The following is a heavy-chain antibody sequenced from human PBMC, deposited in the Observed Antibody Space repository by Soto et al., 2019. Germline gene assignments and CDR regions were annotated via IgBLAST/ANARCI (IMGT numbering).Heavy chain of an antibody. V-gene: IGHV1-46*01. Sequence: ASVKVSFKASVYTFTSYYMHWVRQAPGQGLEWMGIINPSGGSTSYAQKFQGRVTMTRDTSTSTVYMELSSLRSEDTAVYYCARDGETRYYDILPGYYLYLDYWGQGTLVTVSS. CDR1: VYTFTSYY. J-gene: IGHJ4*02. CDR3: ARDGETRYYDILPGYYLYLDY. CDR2: INPSGGST. D-gene: IGHD3-9*01.